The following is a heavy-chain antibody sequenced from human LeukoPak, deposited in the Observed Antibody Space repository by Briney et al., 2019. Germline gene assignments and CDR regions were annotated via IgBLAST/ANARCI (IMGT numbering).Heavy chain of an antibody. CDR2: INAGNGNT. J-gene: IGHJ5*02. Sequence: ASVKVSCKASGYTFTSYAMHWVRQAPGYRLEWMGWINAGNGNTKYSQKVQGRVTITRDTSASTAYMVLSSLRSEDTAMYFCVRGPPRLNWFDPWGQGTLVTVSS. CDR1: GYTFTSYA. V-gene: IGHV1-3*01. D-gene: IGHD6-25*01. CDR3: VRGPPRLNWFDP.